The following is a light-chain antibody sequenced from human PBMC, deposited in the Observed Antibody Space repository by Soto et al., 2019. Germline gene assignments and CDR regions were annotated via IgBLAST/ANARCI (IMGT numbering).Light chain of an antibody. V-gene: IGLV2-14*01. J-gene: IGLJ3*02. CDR2: EVR. CDR3: SAYTARSTLV. CDR1: MRDVGAYNL. Sequence: QSVLTQPASVSGSDGQSITISCSGTMRDVGAYNLVSWYQQHPGTAPKLIIYEVRNRPSGISSRFSGSRSSNTASLTISGLQSEDEGDYYCSAYTARSTLVFGGGTKVTVL.